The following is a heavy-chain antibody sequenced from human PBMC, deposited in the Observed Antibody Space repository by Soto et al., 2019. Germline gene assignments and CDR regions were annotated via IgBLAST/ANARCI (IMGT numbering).Heavy chain of an antibody. CDR3: ARTLGYCSSTSCQPLYYYYYMDV. D-gene: IGHD2-2*01. Sequence: PSETLSLTCTVSGGSISSYYWSWIRQPPGKGLEWIGEINHSGSTNYNPSLKSRVTISVDTSKNQFSLKLSSVTAADTAVYYCARTLGYCSSTSCQPLYYYYYMDVWGKGTTVTVSS. CDR1: GGSISSYY. J-gene: IGHJ6*03. V-gene: IGHV4-34*01. CDR2: INHSGST.